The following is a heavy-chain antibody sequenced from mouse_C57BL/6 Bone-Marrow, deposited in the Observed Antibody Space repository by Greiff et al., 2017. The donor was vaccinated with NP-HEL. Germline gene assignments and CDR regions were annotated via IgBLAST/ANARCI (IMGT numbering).Heavy chain of an antibody. J-gene: IGHJ4*01. Sequence: QVQLQQSGAELARPGASVKMSCKASGYTFTSYTMHWVKQRPGLGLEWIGYINPSSGYTKYNQKFKDKATLTADKSSSTAYMQLSSLTSEDSAVYYCGRTTVHYAMDYWGQGTSVTVSS. CDR3: GRTTVHYAMDY. CDR2: INPSSGYT. D-gene: IGHD1-1*01. CDR1: GYTFTSYT. V-gene: IGHV1-4*01.